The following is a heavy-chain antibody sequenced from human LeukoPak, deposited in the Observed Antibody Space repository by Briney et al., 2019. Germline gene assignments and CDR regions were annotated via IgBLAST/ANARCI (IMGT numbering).Heavy chain of an antibody. CDR2: ISSSSSTI. CDR3: AADRGGTTVYYYYGMDV. Sequence: GGSLRLSCAASGFTFSSHSMNWVRQAPGKGLEWVSYISSSSSTIYYADSVKGRFTISRDNAKNSLYLQMNSLRAEDTAVYYCAADRGGTTVYYYYGMDVWGQGTTVTVSS. V-gene: IGHV3-48*01. D-gene: IGHD1-1*01. CDR1: GFTFSSHS. J-gene: IGHJ6*02.